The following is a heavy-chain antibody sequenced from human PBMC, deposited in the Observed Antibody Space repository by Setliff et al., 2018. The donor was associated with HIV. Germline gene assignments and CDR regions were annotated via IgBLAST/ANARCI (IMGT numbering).Heavy chain of an antibody. V-gene: IGHV4-4*09. D-gene: IGHD6-19*01. CDR1: GGSISSYY. J-gene: IGHJ4*02. CDR3: ARSPRIGVAGEFEY. Sequence: TSETLSLTCTVSGGSISSYYWSWIRQPPGKGLEWIGYIYTSGSVNYNPSLNSRFTISVDTSKNQFSLKVNSVTAADTAVYYCARSPRIGVAGEFEYWGQGTLVTVSS. CDR2: IYTSGSV.